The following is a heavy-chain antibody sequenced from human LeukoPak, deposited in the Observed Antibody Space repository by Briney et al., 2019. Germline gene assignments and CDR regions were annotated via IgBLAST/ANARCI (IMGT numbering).Heavy chain of an antibody. CDR2: ISSSSSYI. Sequence: KPGGSLRLSCAASGFTFSSYSMNWVRQAPGKGLEWVSSISSSSSYIYYADSVKGRFTISRDNSKNTLYLQMNSLRAEDTAVYYCARGGGAYSGRYYGDAFDIWGQGTMVTVSS. CDR1: GFTFSSYS. D-gene: IGHD1-26*01. V-gene: IGHV3-21*01. J-gene: IGHJ3*02. CDR3: ARGGGAYSGRYYGDAFDI.